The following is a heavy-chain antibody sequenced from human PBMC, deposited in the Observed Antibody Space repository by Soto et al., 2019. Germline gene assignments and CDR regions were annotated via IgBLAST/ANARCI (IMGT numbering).Heavy chain of an antibody. CDR3: AGGVGATTGNNWFDP. Sequence: QVQLVPSGAEEKKPGASVKVSCKASGYTFTSYAMHWVRQAPGQRLEWMGWINAGNGNTKYSQKFQGRVTITRDTSASTAYMELSSLRSEDTAVYCCAGGVGATTGNNWFDPWGQGTLVTVSS. CDR2: INAGNGNT. D-gene: IGHD1-26*01. J-gene: IGHJ5*02. V-gene: IGHV1-3*05. CDR1: GYTFTSYA.